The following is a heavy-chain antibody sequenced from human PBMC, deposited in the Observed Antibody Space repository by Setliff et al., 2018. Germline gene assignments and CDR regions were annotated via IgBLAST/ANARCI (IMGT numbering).Heavy chain of an antibody. CDR1: GYTFTGRY. J-gene: IGHJ4*02. CDR2: INPYSGGT. V-gene: IGHV1-2*02. CDR3: ASKYCEINDCQLPVSDY. Sequence: ASVKVSCKASGYTFTGRYMHWVRQAPGQGLEWMGWINPYSGGTTYAQKFQGRVTMSRDTSISTAYMELSRLTSDDTAVYFCASKYCEINDCQLPVSDYWGQGTLVTVSS. D-gene: IGHD3-9*01.